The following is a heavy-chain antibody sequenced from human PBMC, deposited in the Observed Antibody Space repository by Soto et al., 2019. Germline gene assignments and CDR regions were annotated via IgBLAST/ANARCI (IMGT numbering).Heavy chain of an antibody. V-gene: IGHV3-7*01. CDR1: GITFRKNW. D-gene: IGHD3-22*01. Sequence: EVQVVESGGGFVQPGGSLRLSCAASGITFRKNWMNWLRQAAGKGLEWVANIKEDGSEKHDVDSVKGRFTISRDNSKNSLYLQTNNLAVDDTSVYYCVGGADSSGPWGEGILVAVAS. CDR2: IKEDGSEK. CDR3: VGGADSSGP. J-gene: IGHJ5*02.